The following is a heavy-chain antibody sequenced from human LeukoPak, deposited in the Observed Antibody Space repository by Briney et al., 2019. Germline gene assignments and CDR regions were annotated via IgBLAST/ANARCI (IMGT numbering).Heavy chain of an antibody. D-gene: IGHD1-26*01. CDR3: AISADSGSYRPRGYFDY. Sequence: VESLKISCKGSGYSFTSYWIGWVRQMPGKGLEWMGIIYPGDSDTRYSPSFQGQVTISADKSISTAYLQWSSLKASDTAMYYCAISADSGSYRPRGYFDYWGQGTLVTVSS. V-gene: IGHV5-51*01. J-gene: IGHJ4*02. CDR2: IYPGDSDT. CDR1: GYSFTSYW.